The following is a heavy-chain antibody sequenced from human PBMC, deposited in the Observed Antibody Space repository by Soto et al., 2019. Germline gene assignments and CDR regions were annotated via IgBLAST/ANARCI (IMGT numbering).Heavy chain of an antibody. J-gene: IGHJ5*02. CDR1: GFTFSSYA. V-gene: IGHV3-23*01. CDR2: ISGSGGST. D-gene: IGHD6-19*01. CDR3: AKGDSSGWYGDLITT. Sequence: GGSLRLSCAASGFTFSSYAMSWVRQAPGKGLEWVSAISGSGGSTYYADSVKGRFTISRDNSKNTLYLQMNSLRAEDTAVYYCAKGDSSGWYGDLITTWGQGTLVTVSS.